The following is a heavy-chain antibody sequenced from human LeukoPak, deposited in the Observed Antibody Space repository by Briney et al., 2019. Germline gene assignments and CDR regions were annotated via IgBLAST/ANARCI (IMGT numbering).Heavy chain of an antibody. CDR1: GFTFSSYA. V-gene: IGHV3-23*01. CDR3: AKDPHYYDSSGYYNFDY. J-gene: IGHJ4*02. D-gene: IGHD3-22*01. CDR2: ISGSGGST. Sequence: QSGGSLRLSCAASGFTFSSYALNWVRQAPGKGLEWVSAISGSGGSTYYADSVKGRFTISRDNSKNTLYLQMNSLRAEDTAVYYCAKDPHYYDSSGYYNFDYWGQGTLVTVSS.